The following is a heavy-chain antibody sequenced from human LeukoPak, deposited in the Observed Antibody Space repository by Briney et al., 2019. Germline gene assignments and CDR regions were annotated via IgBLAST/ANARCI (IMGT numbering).Heavy chain of an antibody. CDR3: AKDKGYIATTGILSDH. J-gene: IGHJ4*02. CDR1: GFTFDDFA. V-gene: IGHV3-43D*04. Sequence: GGSLRLYCAAAGFTFDDFAMHWDRQAPGEGLEWVSLASWDGGTTFYADSVKGRFTVSRDNSINSLYLQMNNLRVEDTAFYYCAKDKGYIATTGILSDHWGTGTLVTVSS. D-gene: IGHD1-1*01. CDR2: ASWDGGTT.